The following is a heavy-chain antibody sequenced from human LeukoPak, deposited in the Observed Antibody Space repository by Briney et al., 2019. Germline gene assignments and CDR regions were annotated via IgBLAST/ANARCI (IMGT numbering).Heavy chain of an antibody. CDR3: AKDLGFGDPHYYYGMDV. V-gene: IGHV3-23*01. CDR2: ISGSGGST. D-gene: IGHD3-10*01. J-gene: IGHJ6*02. Sequence: GGSLRLSCAASGFTVSSNYMSWVRQAPGKGLEWVSAISGSGGSTYYADSVKGRFTISRDNSKNTLYLQMNSLRAEDTAVYYWAKDLGFGDPHYYYGMDVWGQGTTVTVSS. CDR1: GFTVSSNY.